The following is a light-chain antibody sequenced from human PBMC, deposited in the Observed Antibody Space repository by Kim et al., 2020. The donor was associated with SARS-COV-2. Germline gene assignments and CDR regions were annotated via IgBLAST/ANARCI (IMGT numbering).Light chain of an antibody. CDR3: SSYTSSSTFSYV. CDR2: DVS. Sequence: SITISSTGTSSDVGGYNYVSWYQQHPGKAPKLMIYDVSKRPSGVSNRFSGSKSRNTASLTISGLQAEDEADYYCSSYTSSSTFSYVFGTGAKVTVL. CDR1: SSDVGGYNY. J-gene: IGLJ1*01. V-gene: IGLV2-14*04.